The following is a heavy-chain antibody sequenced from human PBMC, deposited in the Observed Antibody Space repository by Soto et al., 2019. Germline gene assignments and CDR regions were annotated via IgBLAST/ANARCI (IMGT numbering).Heavy chain of an antibody. V-gene: IGHV3-64*01. CDR1: GFTFSSYA. CDR2: ISSNGGST. CDR3: ARGIVGSVATISDFDY. J-gene: IGHJ4*02. Sequence: PGGSLRLSCAASGFTFSSYAMHWVRQAPGKGLENVSAISSNGGSTYYANSVKGRFTISRDNSKNTLYLQMGSLRAEDMAVYYCARGIVGSVATISDFDYWGQGTLVTVSS. D-gene: IGHD5-12*01.